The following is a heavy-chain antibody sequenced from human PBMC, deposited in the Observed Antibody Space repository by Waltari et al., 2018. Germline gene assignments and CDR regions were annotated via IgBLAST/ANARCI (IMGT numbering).Heavy chain of an antibody. CDR3: ARDRWLQSRGYFDY. J-gene: IGHJ4*02. Sequence: QVQLVESGGGVVAPGRSLRLTCAASGFIFRYQGMHWVRQAPGKGLEWVASISYDGYNKYYGDSVKGRFTISRDNSAKTLHLQMSSLTTEDTAVYYCARDRWLQSRGYFDYWGQETQVTVSS. V-gene: IGHV3-30*03. D-gene: IGHD3-9*01. CDR2: ISYDGYNK. CDR1: GFIFRYQG.